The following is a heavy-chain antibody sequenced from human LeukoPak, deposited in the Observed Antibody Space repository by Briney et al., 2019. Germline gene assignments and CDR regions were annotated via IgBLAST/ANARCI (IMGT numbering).Heavy chain of an antibody. CDR1: GGSFSGYY. Sequence: SETLSLTCAVYGGSFSGYYWSCARQHPGKGLECIGEINHSGSTNYNPSLKSRVTISVDTSKNQFSLKLSSVTAADTAVYYCARGLSSIAARQSDYWGQGTLVTVSS. CDR3: ARGLSSIAARQSDY. J-gene: IGHJ4*02. D-gene: IGHD6-6*01. CDR2: INHSGST. V-gene: IGHV4-34*01.